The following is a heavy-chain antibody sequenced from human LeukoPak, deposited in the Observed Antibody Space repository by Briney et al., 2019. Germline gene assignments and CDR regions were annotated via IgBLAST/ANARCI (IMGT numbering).Heavy chain of an antibody. CDR2: INSDGSST. D-gene: IGHD1-1*01. CDR3: ARDPRGYNWNDVGYFDY. CDR1: GFTFSSYW. Sequence: PGGSLRLSCAASGFTFSSYWMHWVRQVPGKGLVWVSRINSDGSSTSYADSVKGRFTISRDNAKNTLYVQMNSLRAEDTAVYYCARDPRGYNWNDVGYFDYWGQGTLVTVSS. V-gene: IGHV3-74*01. J-gene: IGHJ4*02.